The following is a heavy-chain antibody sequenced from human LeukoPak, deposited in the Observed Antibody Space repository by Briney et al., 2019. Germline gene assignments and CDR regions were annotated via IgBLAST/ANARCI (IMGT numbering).Heavy chain of an antibody. J-gene: IGHJ6*03. CDR3: ARGSSGLYYYYYMDV. CDR1: GFTVSSNY. CDR2: IYSGGST. Sequence: GGSLRLSCAASGFTVSSNYMSWVRQAPGKGLEWVSVIYSGGSTYYADSVKGRFTISRGNSKNTLYLQMNSLRAEDTAVYYCARGSSGLYYYYYMDVWGKGTTVTVSS. D-gene: IGHD6-19*01. V-gene: IGHV3-53*01.